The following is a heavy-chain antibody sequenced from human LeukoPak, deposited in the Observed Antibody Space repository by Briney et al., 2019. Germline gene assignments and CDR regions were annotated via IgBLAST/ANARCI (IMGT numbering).Heavy chain of an antibody. Sequence: GGSLRLSCAASGFTFSKYWMLWVRQAPGKGLESVSRINTDGTVTTYADSVKGRFTVSRDNADNTTFLQMNSVRDEDTAVYYCATKQWLAPPPDSWGQGTPVTVSS. V-gene: IGHV3-74*01. CDR1: GFTFSKYW. CDR2: INTDGTVT. J-gene: IGHJ4*02. D-gene: IGHD6-19*01. CDR3: ATKQWLAPPPDS.